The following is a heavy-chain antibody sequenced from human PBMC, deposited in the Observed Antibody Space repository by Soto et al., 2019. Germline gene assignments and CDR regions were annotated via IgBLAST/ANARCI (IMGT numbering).Heavy chain of an antibody. J-gene: IGHJ4*02. CDR3: TTLPMANGFDY. V-gene: IGHV3-15*01. Sequence: PGGSLRLSCAASGFTFSNAWISWVRQAPGKGLEWVGRIKSKTDGGTTDYAAPVKGRFTISRDDSKNTLYLQMNSLKTEDTAVYYCTTLPMANGFDYWGQGTLVTVSS. CDR1: GFTFSNAW. D-gene: IGHD3-10*01. CDR2: IKSKTDGGTT.